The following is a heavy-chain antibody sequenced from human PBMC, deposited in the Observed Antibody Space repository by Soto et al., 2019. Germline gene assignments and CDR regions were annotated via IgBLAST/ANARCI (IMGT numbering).Heavy chain of an antibody. Sequence: LSLTCNVSGVSISSGGYYWSWIRQHPGKGLEWIGYIYYNGNTYYNPSLESRTTISRDTSKNQFSLKVTSVSAADTAVYYCARGEPYGDFAYWGQGTLVTVSS. D-gene: IGHD3-16*01. J-gene: IGHJ4*02. CDR3: ARGEPYGDFAY. V-gene: IGHV4-31*03. CDR2: IYYNGNT. CDR1: GVSISSGGYY.